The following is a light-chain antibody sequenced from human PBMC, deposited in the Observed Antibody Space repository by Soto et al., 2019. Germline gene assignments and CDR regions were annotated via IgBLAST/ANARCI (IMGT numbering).Light chain of an antibody. CDR3: QQYNNGPYT. Sequence: IVMTQSPATLPVSPGERATLSCRATQRVSTNLAWYQQKPGQAPRLLIYAASSRATGVPARFSCSGSGTEFTLTIRSLQYEDFALYYCQQYNNGPYTFGQGTRLEVK. J-gene: IGKJ2*01. CDR2: AAS. V-gene: IGKV3-15*01. CDR1: QRVSTN.